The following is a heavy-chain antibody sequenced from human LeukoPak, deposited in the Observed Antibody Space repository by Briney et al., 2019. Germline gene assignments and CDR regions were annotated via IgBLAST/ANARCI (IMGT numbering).Heavy chain of an antibody. Sequence: SETLSLTCTVSGGSMNTYYWSWSRQPPGKGLEWIGYISYSGTTKYNPSLESRVTITIDTSKNQFSLKLSSVTAADTAVYYCARVGYHSNIYYEAVYWGQGTLVTVSS. V-gene: IGHV4-59*01. J-gene: IGHJ4*02. CDR3: ARVGYHSNIYYEAVY. CDR1: GGSMNTYY. D-gene: IGHD3-22*01. CDR2: ISYSGTT.